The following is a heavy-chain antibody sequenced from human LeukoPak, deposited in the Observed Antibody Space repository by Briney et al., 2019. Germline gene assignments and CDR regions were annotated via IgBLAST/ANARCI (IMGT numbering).Heavy chain of an antibody. CDR2: INHSGST. J-gene: IGHJ4*02. CDR3: ARVGYDILTGYDDY. V-gene: IGHV4-34*01. D-gene: IGHD3-9*01. CDR1: GGSFSGYY. Sequence: PSETLSLTCAVYGGSFSGYYWSWIRQPPGKGLERIGEINHSGSTNYNPSLKSRVTISVDTSKNQFSLKLSSVTAADTAVYYCARVGYDILTGYDDYWGQGTLVTVSS.